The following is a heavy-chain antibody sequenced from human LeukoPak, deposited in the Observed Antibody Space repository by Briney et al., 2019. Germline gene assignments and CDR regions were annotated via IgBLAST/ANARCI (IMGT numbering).Heavy chain of an antibody. CDR2: IYYSGST. Sequence: PSETLSLTCTVSGGSISSYYWSWIRQPPGKGLEWIGYIYYSGSTNYNPSLKSRVTISIDTSKNQFSLELSSVTAADTAVYYCARELAAAGSAIDYWGQGTLVTVSS. D-gene: IGHD6-13*01. CDR1: GGSISSYY. V-gene: IGHV4-59*12. J-gene: IGHJ4*02. CDR3: ARELAAAGSAIDY.